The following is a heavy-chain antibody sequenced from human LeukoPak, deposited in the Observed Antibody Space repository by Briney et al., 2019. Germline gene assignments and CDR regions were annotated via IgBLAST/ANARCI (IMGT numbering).Heavy chain of an antibody. J-gene: IGHJ4*02. D-gene: IGHD3-22*01. V-gene: IGHV4-4*07. CDR2: IYTSGST. Sequence: SETLSLTCTVSGGSISSYYWSWIRQPAGKGLEWIGRIYTSGSTNYNPSLKSRVTISVDKSKNQFSLKLSSVTAADTAVYYCASSGHNYYDSSSYFDYWGQGTLVTVSS. CDR3: ASSGHNYYDSSSYFDY. CDR1: GGSISSYY.